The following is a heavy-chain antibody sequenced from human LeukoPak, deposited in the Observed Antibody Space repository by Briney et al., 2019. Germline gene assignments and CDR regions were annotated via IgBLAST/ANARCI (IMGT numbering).Heavy chain of an antibody. CDR3: ARDLTPTYYDYVWGRYRLDY. CDR1: GYTFTSYG. J-gene: IGHJ4*02. V-gene: IGHV1-18*01. CDR2: ISAYNGNT. Sequence: ASVKVSCKASGYTFTSYGISWVRQAPGQGLEWMGWISAYNGNTNYAQKLQGRVTMTTDTSTSTAYMELRSLRSDDTAVYYCARDLTPTYYDYVWGRYRLDYCGQGTLVTVSS. D-gene: IGHD3-16*02.